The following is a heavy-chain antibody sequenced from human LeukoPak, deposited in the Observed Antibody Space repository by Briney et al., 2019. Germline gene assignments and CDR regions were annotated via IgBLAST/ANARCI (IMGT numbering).Heavy chain of an antibody. CDR2: MNPNSGNT. D-gene: IGHD1-26*01. V-gene: IGHV1-8*03. Sequence: GASVKVSCKASGYTFTSYDINWVRQAPGQGLEWMGWMNPNSGNTGYAQKFQGRVTITRNTSISTAYMELSSLRSEDTAVYYCARGLSRSGRYRFDYWGQGTLVTVSS. CDR1: GYTFTSYD. J-gene: IGHJ4*02. CDR3: ARGLSRSGRYRFDY.